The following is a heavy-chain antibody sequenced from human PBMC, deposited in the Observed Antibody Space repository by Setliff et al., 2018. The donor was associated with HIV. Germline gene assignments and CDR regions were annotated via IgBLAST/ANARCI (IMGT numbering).Heavy chain of an antibody. CDR1: GGSFSGYY. CDR2: IYYSGST. Sequence: SETLSLTCAVYGGSFSGYYWSWIRQPPGKGLEWIGSIYYSGSTYYNPSLKSRVTISVDASKNQISLKMSSVTAADTAVYYCASLYNWNPRGGVGGAFDVWGQGTMVTVSS. J-gene: IGHJ3*01. CDR3: ASLYNWNPRGGVGGAFDV. D-gene: IGHD1-20*01. V-gene: IGHV4-34*01.